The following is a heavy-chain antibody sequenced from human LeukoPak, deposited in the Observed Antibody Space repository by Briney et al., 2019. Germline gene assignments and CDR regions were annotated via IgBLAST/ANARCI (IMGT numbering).Heavy chain of an antibody. CDR3: ARAPGYGAAYYFDY. Sequence: GGSLRLSCAASGFTFSTYAMHWVRQAPGKGLEWVAAISYDGPNKRYADSVKGRFTISRDNSKNTLYLQMNSLRAEDTAVYYCARAPGYGAAYYFDYWGQGTLVTVSS. CDR1: GFTFSTYA. CDR2: ISYDGPNK. D-gene: IGHD1-1*01. J-gene: IGHJ4*02. V-gene: IGHV3-30*04.